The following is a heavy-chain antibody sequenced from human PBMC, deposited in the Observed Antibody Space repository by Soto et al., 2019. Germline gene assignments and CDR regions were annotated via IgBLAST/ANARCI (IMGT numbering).Heavy chain of an antibody. CDR3: ARRPHIVVDQT. Sequence: SETLSLTCFVSGASFSDANYYWVWIRQPPGEGLEWIGSFYYDGRTYYNASLKSRVTISVDTSKNHFSLMLTSVTAADTAVYYCARRPHIVVDQTRGQGTPGTASS. V-gene: IGHV4-39*02. D-gene: IGHD2-21*01. CDR1: GASFSDANYY. J-gene: IGHJ4*02. CDR2: FYYDGRT.